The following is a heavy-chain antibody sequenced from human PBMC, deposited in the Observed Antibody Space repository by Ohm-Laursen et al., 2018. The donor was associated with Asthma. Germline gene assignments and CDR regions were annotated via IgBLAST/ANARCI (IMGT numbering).Heavy chain of an antibody. J-gene: IGHJ4*02. CDR3: ARDSGWNALDH. Sequence: SLRLSCTASGFPFNTPWMTWVRQVPGKGLEWVANIKPDGTENAYLDSVRGRFTISKDNAKNSLFLQMNSLRGEDTALYYCARDSGWNALDHWGQGTLVSVSS. CDR2: IKPDGTEN. CDR1: GFPFNTPW. D-gene: IGHD1-1*01. V-gene: IGHV3-7*05.